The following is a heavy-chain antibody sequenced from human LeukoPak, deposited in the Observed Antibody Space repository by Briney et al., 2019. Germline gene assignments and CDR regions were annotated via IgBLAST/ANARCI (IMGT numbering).Heavy chain of an antibody. V-gene: IGHV3-48*01. CDR1: GFTFSSYS. D-gene: IGHD5-24*01. CDR3: ARDRSMATPDWFDP. J-gene: IGHJ5*02. Sequence: GGSLRLSRAASGFTFSSYSMNWVRQAPGKGLEWVSYISSSSSTIYYADSVKGRFTISRDNAKNSLYLQMNSLRAEDTAVYYCARDRSMATPDWFDPWGQGTLVTVSS. CDR2: ISSSSSTI.